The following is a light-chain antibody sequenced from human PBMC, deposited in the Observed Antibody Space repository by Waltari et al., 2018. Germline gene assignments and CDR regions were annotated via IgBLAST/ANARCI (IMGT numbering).Light chain of an antibody. CDR2: YDR. CDR1: NLASKS. V-gene: IGLV3-21*04. CDR3: QVWDNSVVV. J-gene: IGLJ2*01. Sequence: SYVLTQPPSVSVAPGETARISCGGDNLASKSVHWYQQKPGQAPMMVIYYDRDRPSGIPERFSGSNFGDTATLTISRVEAGDEADYHCQVWDNSVVVFGGGTKLTVL.